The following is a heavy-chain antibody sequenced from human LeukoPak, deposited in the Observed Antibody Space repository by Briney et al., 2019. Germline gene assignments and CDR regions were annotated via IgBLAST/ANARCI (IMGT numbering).Heavy chain of an antibody. CDR1: GFTFSSYG. D-gene: IGHD3-22*01. CDR2: ISGSGGST. CDR3: AKDTQTYYYDSSTLIN. Sequence: GGSLRLSCAASGFTFSSYGMSWVRQAPGKGLEWVSAISGSGGSTYYADSVKGRFTISRDNSKNTLYLQMNSLRAEDTAVYYCAKDTQTYYYDSSTLINWGQGTMVTVSS. V-gene: IGHV3-23*01. J-gene: IGHJ3*01.